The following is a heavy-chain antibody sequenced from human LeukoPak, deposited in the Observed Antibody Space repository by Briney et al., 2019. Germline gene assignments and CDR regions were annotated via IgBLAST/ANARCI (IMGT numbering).Heavy chain of an antibody. CDR2: ISNSGGRT. D-gene: IGHD5-12*01. J-gene: IGHJ4*02. Sequence: PGGSLRLSSAASGFTFSSYAMSWVRQAPGKGLEWVSSISNSGGRTFYTDSVKGRFTISRDNSKITLYLQMNSLRAEDTAVYYCAKSYNGYESKPDYWGQGTLVTVSS. CDR1: GFTFSSYA. V-gene: IGHV3-23*01. CDR3: AKSYNGYESKPDY.